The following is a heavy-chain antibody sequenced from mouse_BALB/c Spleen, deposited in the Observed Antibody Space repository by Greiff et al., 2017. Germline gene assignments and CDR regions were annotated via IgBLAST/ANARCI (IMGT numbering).Heavy chain of an antibody. Sequence: EVQLQQSGPELVKPGASVKMSCKASGYTFTSYVMHWVKQKPGQGLEWIGYINPYNDGTKYNEKFKGKATLTSDKSSSTAYMELSSLTSEDSAVYYCARNPLYYAMDYWGQGTSVTVSS. V-gene: IGHV1-14*01. CDR2: INPYNDGT. J-gene: IGHJ4*01. CDR1: GYTFTSYV. CDR3: ARNPLYYAMDY.